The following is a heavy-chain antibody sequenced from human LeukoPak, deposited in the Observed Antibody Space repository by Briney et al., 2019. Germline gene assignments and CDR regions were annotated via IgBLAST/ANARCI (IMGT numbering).Heavy chain of an antibody. Sequence: PGRSLRLSCAASGFTFDDYAMHWFRQAPGKGLEWVSGISWNSGSIGYADSVKGRFTISRDNAKNSLYLQMNSLRAEDMALYYCAKAGYCSSTSCYFDYWGQGTLVTVSS. V-gene: IGHV3-9*03. CDR2: ISWNSGSI. J-gene: IGHJ4*02. CDR1: GFTFDDYA. D-gene: IGHD2-2*01. CDR3: AKAGYCSSTSCYFDY.